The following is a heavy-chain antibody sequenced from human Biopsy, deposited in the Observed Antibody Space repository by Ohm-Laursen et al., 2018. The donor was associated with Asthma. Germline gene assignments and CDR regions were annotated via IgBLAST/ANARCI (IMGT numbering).Heavy chain of an antibody. J-gene: IGHJ6*02. V-gene: IGHV1-18*01. CDR1: GYTFNSAG. CDR2: ISVYNGNT. Sequence: SVKVSRKTSGYTFNSAGITWVRQAPGQGLEWMGWISVYNGNTKVAQKLQDRVTMITDTSTSTAYMELRSLRSDDTAAYFCARAVDYSHYYGIDVWGQGTTVTVS. CDR3: ARAVDYSHYYGIDV. D-gene: IGHD3-10*01.